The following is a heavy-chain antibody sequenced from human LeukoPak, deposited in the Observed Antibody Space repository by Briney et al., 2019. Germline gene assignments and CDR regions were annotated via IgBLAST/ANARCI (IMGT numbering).Heavy chain of an antibody. CDR2: ISGSGGST. Sequence: PGGSLRLFCAASRFTFSSYAMSWVRQAPGKGLEWVSAISGSGGSTYYADSVKGRFTISRDNSKNTLYLQMNSLRAEDTAVYYCAKDRGWNDHFDYWGQGTLVTVSS. J-gene: IGHJ4*02. V-gene: IGHV3-23*01. D-gene: IGHD1-1*01. CDR1: RFTFSSYA. CDR3: AKDRGWNDHFDY.